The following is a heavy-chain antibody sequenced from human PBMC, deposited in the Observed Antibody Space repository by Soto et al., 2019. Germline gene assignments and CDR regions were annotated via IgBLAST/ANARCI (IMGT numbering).Heavy chain of an antibody. D-gene: IGHD3-10*01. CDR1: GFNFSAYV. CDR2: ITGSAGST. V-gene: IGHV3-23*01. J-gene: IGHJ4*02. Sequence: EVQLLESGGGLVQPGGSLRLSCAASGFNFSAYVMTWVRQAPGKGLDWVSAITGSAGSTYYADSVKGRCTISRDNSKNTLYLQMNLVRAEDTAVYYCVTASAYYYGSGSSHFDYWGQGTMVTVSS. CDR3: VTASAYYYGSGSSHFDY.